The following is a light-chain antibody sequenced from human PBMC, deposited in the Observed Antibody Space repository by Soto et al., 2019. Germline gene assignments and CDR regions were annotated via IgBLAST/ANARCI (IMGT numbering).Light chain of an antibody. CDR3: QQSYTRT. CDR2: AAS. J-gene: IGKJ5*01. Sequence: DIQLTQSPSSLSASVGDRVSISCRASQSISNYLNWYQQKPGKAPKVLIFAASRLQSGVPSRFSGSGSGTDFTLTISSLQPEDFATYYCQQSYTRTFGQGTRLENK. V-gene: IGKV1-39*01. CDR1: QSISNY.